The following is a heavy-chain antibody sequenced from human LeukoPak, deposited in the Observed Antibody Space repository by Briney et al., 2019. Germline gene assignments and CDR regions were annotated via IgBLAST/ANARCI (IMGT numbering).Heavy chain of an antibody. Sequence: SETLSLTCAVYGESFDSFYWNWVRQAPGKGLEWVGEVNQSGGSDYNPALESRVAISADASKRQFSLKLISVTAADTAVYYCAVRLTTGRLGTATTWFDPWGQGTLVSGSS. J-gene: IGHJ5*02. CDR3: AVRLTTGRLGTATTWFDP. V-gene: IGHV4-34*01. D-gene: IGHD1-1*01. CDR1: GESFDSFY. CDR2: VNQSGGS.